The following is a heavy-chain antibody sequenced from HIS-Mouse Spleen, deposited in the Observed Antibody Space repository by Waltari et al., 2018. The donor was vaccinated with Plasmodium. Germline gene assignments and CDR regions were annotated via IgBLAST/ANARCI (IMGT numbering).Heavy chain of an antibody. J-gene: IGHJ4*02. V-gene: IGHV3-30*18. CDR3: AKDRTGFIDY. CDR1: GFTFSSYG. D-gene: IGHD3-9*01. CDR2: ISYDGSNK. Sequence: QVQLVESGGGVVQPGRSLRLSCAASGFTFSSYGMHWVRQAPGKGLAWVAVISYDGSNKYYADSGKGRFTISRDNSKNTLYLQRNSLRAEDTAVYYCAKDRTGFIDYWGQGTLVTVSS.